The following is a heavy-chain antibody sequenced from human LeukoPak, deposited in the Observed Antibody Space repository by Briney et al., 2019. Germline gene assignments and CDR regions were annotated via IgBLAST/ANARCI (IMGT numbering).Heavy chain of an antibody. D-gene: IGHD2-21*01. CDR3: ARGLFLLYYFDY. Sequence: GGSLRLSRAASGFTFSSYLMSWVRQAPGKGLEWVASIRQDGSENHYVDSVKGRFTISRDNAKKSLYLQMISRRAEDTAVYYCARGLFLLYYFDYWGQGTLVTVSS. CDR2: IRQDGSEN. V-gene: IGHV3-7*01. CDR1: GFTFSSYL. J-gene: IGHJ4*02.